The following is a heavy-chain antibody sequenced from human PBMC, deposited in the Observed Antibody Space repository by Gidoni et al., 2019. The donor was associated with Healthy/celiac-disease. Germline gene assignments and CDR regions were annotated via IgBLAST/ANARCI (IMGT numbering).Heavy chain of an antibody. V-gene: IGHV4-39*01. Sequence: QLQLQESGPGLVKPSETLSLTCTVSGGSISSSSYYWGWIRQPPGKGLEWIGSIYYSGSTYYNPSLKSRVTISVDTSKNQFSLKLSSVTAADTAVYYCARHRVPAASFDYWGQGTLVTVSS. J-gene: IGHJ4*02. CDR2: IYYSGST. D-gene: IGHD2-2*01. CDR3: ARHRVPAASFDY. CDR1: GGSISSSSYY.